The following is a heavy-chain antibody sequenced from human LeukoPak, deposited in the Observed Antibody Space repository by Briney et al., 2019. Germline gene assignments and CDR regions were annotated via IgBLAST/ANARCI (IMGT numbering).Heavy chain of an antibody. Sequence: SETLSLTCAVSGYSISSGYYWGWIRQPPGKGLEWIGSIYHSGSTYYNPSLKSRVTILVDTSKNQFSLKLSSVTAADPAVYYSXXGSKTIPTXHPSYMDVWGKGTTVTVSS. J-gene: IGHJ6*03. D-gene: IGHD5-24*01. CDR3: XXGSKTIPTXHPSYMDV. CDR1: GYSISSGYY. V-gene: IGHV4-38-2*01. CDR2: IYHSGST.